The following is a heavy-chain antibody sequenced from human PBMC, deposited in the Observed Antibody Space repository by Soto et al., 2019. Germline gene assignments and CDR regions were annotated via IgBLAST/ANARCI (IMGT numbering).Heavy chain of an antibody. Sequence: PGGSLRLSCAASGFTFSTYSIHWVRQAPGKGLEWVALISYDGNNRYYVDSVKGRFTTSRDNSKNTVYLQMNSLRAEDTAVYYCARTYSTYFYGMDVWGQGTTVTVSS. V-gene: IGHV3-30-3*01. J-gene: IGHJ6*02. CDR2: ISYDGNNR. CDR1: GFTFSTYS. D-gene: IGHD4-4*01. CDR3: ARTYSTYFYGMDV.